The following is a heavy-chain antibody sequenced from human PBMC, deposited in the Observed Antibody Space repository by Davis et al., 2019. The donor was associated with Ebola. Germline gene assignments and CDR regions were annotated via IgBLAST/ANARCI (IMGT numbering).Heavy chain of an antibody. CDR1: GFTFSSYG. V-gene: IGHV3-23*01. Sequence: GGSLRLSCAASGFTFSSYGMHWVRQAPGKGLEWVSAISGSGGSTYYADSVKGRFTISRDNSKNSLYLQVNSLRDEDTAVYYCAKFSRAGDSVWGQGTLVTVSS. J-gene: IGHJ4*02. CDR2: ISGSGGST. CDR3: AKFSRAGDSV. D-gene: IGHD6-13*01.